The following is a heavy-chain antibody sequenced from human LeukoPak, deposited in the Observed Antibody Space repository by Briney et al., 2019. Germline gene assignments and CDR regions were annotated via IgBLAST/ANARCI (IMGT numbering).Heavy chain of an antibody. D-gene: IGHD1-26*01. CDR2: INRSGST. Sequence: PSETLSLTCAVYGKSFGAYYWSWIRQPPGKGLEWIGEINRSGSTNYNPSLKSRVTLSVDTSKNQFSLNLTSVTAADTAVYYCARGLGGRDDYWGQGTLVTVSS. CDR1: GKSFGAYY. J-gene: IGHJ4*02. CDR3: ARGLGGRDDY. V-gene: IGHV4-34*01.